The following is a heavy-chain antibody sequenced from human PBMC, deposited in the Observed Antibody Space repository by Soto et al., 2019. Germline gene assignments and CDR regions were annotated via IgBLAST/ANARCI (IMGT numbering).Heavy chain of an antibody. CDR2: IYTTGTT. CDR1: GLTVSSNY. CDR3: ARDRRQGAFDI. Sequence: EVQLVESVGGLVQPGGSLRLSCAASGLTVSSNYISWVRQAPGKGLEWVSFIYTTGTTYYAEAVKGRFTISRDNSKNTLYLQMNSLRAEDTAMYYCARDRRQGAFDIWGQGTMVTGSS. D-gene: IGHD6-25*01. V-gene: IGHV3-66*01. J-gene: IGHJ3*02.